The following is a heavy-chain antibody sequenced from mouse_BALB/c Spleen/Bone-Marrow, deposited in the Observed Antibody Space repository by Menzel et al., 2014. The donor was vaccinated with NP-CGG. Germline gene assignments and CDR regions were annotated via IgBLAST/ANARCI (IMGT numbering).Heavy chain of an antibody. D-gene: IGHD1-1*01. J-gene: IGHJ4*01. V-gene: IGHV1-54*01. CDR3: ARELVRGMDY. CDR2: INPGSGGI. Sequence: VKLVEPGAELVRPGASVKVSCKASGYAFTNYWIEWIKQRPGQGLEWIGVINPGSGGINYNEKFKGKATLTADKSSSTAYMQLISLSSDDSAVYFCARELVRGMDYWGQGTSVTVSS. CDR1: GYAFTNYW.